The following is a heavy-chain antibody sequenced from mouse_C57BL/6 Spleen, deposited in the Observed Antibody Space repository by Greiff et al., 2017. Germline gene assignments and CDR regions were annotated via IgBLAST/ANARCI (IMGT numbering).Heavy chain of an antibody. CDR1: GFTFSSYA. Sequence: EVQLVESGGGLVKPGGSLKLSCAASGFTFSSYAMSWVRQTPEKRLEWVATISDGGSYTYYPDNVKGRFTISRDNAKNNLYLQMSHLKSEDTAMYYCARDLFITKGFDYWGQGTTLTVSS. CDR3: ARDLFITKGFDY. V-gene: IGHV5-4*01. J-gene: IGHJ2*01. CDR2: ISDGGSYT. D-gene: IGHD1-1*01.